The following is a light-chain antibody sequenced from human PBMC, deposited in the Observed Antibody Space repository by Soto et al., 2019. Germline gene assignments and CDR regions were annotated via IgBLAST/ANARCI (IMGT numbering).Light chain of an antibody. Sequence: ELVMTQSPDTVSVSPGERATLLCRASQTVRNNLAWYQLKPGQAPRLLSYGVSTRATGVPARFSGSGSGTDFTLTISSLQPEDFAVYYCHQYDDWWTFGQGTKVEI. CDR2: GVS. J-gene: IGKJ1*01. V-gene: IGKV3-15*01. CDR3: HQYDDWWT. CDR1: QTVRNN.